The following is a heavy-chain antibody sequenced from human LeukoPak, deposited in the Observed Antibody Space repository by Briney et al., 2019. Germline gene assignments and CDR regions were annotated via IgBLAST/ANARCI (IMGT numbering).Heavy chain of an antibody. CDR2: IYPGDSDT. Sequence: GESLKISCKGSGYSFTSYWIGWVRQMPGKGLEWMGIIYPGDSDTRYSPSFQGQVTISADKSISTAYLQWSSLKASDTAMYYCAITYYYDSSDSFPFDYWGQGTLDTVSS. J-gene: IGHJ4*02. D-gene: IGHD3-22*01. V-gene: IGHV5-51*01. CDR3: AITYYYDSSDSFPFDY. CDR1: GYSFTSYW.